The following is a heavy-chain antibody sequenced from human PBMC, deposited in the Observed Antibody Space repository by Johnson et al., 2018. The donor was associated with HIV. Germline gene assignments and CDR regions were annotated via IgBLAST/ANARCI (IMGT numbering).Heavy chain of an antibody. V-gene: IGHV3-30*02. Sequence: QVQLVESGGGVVQPGRSLRLSCAASEFTFSNYAMHWVRLTPGKGLQWVAFTQYDGSNKYYADSVKGRFTISRDNSRKTLYLQMNSLRAEDTAVYYCAKETRDSRSAFDIWGQGTMVTVPS. CDR3: AKETRDSRSAFDI. CDR2: TQYDGSNK. D-gene: IGHD3-22*01. J-gene: IGHJ3*02. CDR1: EFTFSNYA.